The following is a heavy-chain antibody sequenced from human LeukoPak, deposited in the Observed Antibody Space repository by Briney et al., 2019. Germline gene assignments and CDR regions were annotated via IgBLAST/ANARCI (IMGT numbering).Heavy chain of an antibody. CDR1: GGSISSSSYY. CDR3: ARDPHYYDSSGYYYYFDY. D-gene: IGHD3-22*01. V-gene: IGHV4-39*07. CDR2: IYYSGST. Sequence: PSETLSLTCTVSGGSISSSSYYWGWIRQPPGKGLEWIGSIYYSGSTYYNPSLKSRVTTSVDTSKNQFSLKLSSVTAADTAVYYCARDPHYYDSSGYYYYFDYWGQGTLVTVSS. J-gene: IGHJ4*02.